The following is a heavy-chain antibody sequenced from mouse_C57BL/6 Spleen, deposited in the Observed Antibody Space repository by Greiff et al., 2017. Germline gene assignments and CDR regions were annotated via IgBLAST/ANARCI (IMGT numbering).Heavy chain of an antibody. J-gene: IGHJ3*01. CDR3: ARDWYDYGFAY. CDR1: GYTFTDYY. CDR2: INPNNGGT. D-gene: IGHD2-4*01. Sequence: EVQLQQSGPELVKPEASVKISCKASGYTFTDYYMNWVKQSHGKSLEWIGDINPNNGGTSYNQKFKGKATLTVDKSSSTAYMGLRSLTSEDSAVYYCARDWYDYGFAYWGQGTLVTVSA. V-gene: IGHV1-26*01.